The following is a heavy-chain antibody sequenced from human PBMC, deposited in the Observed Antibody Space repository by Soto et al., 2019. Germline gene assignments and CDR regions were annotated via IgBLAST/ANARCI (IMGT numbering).Heavy chain of an antibody. CDR2: IYYSGST. V-gene: IGHV4-30-4*01. CDR1: GGTITRGDHF. J-gene: IGHJ6*02. D-gene: IGHD5-18*01. CDR3: GRGQTAIDV. Sequence: SETLSLTCSVSGGTITRGDHFWSWVRQSPGKGLEWLGYIYYSGSTYYNPSLKGRVMMTIDTSKHQFSLNLSSVTAADTAVFYCGRGQTAIDVWGQGTTVTVSS.